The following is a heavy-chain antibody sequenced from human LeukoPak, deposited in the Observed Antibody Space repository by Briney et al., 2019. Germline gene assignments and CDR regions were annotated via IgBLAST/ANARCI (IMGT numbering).Heavy chain of an antibody. Sequence: PGGSLRLSWAASGFLFSSHGLHWVRQAPGKGLEWVAFIRFDGTIKHYADSVKGRFTISRDNSKNTLYLQMNSLRAEDTAVYYCAKDKAAAFDYWGQGTLVTVSS. CDR2: IRFDGTIK. CDR1: GFLFSSHG. J-gene: IGHJ4*02. D-gene: IGHD6-13*01. CDR3: AKDKAAAFDY. V-gene: IGHV3-30*02.